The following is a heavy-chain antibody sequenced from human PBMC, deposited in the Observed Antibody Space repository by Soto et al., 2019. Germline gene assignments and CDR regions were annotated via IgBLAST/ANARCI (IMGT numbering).Heavy chain of an antibody. J-gene: IGHJ5*02. D-gene: IGHD2-15*01. CDR2: ISAYNGNT. V-gene: IGHV1-18*01. Sequence: QVQLVQSGAEVKKPGASVKVSCKASGYTFTSYGISWVRQAPGQGLEWMGWISAYNGNTNYAQKLQGRVTMTTDTSTSTAYMELRSLRSDDTAVYYWARDLGYIVVVVAATGWFDPWGQGTLVTVSS. CDR1: GYTFTSYG. CDR3: ARDLGYIVVVVAATGWFDP.